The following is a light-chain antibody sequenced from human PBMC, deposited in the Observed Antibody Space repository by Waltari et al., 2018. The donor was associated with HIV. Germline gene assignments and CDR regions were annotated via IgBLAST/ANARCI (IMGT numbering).Light chain of an antibody. V-gene: IGKV3-20*01. CDR1: QSVSSNY. Sequence: EIVLTQSPGTLSLSPGERATLYCRARQSVSSNYLAWYQHKPGQALRLLIYGASSRATGIPDRFSGSGSGTDFTLTISRLEPEDFAVYYCQQYGGSPYTFGQGTKLEIK. J-gene: IGKJ2*01. CDR3: QQYGGSPYT. CDR2: GAS.